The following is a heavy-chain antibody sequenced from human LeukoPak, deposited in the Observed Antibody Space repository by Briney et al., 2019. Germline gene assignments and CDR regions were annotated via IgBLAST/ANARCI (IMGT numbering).Heavy chain of an antibody. J-gene: IGHJ6*02. CDR2: VNPNNGVT. V-gene: IGHV1-2*02. Sequence: ASVKVSCKASEDTFTGYYIHWVRQSPGQRLEGMGWVNPNNGVTEYAQEFQGRVTMTRDTPLSTAYMELSRLRSDDTAVYYCATDHCTRTNCYEDYYHGMDVWGQGTTVTVSS. CDR3: ATDHCTRTNCYEDYYHGMDV. CDR1: EDTFTGYY. D-gene: IGHD2-2*01.